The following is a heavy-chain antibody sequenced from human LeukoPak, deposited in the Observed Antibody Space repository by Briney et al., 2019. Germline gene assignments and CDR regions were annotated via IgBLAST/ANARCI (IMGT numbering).Heavy chain of an antibody. J-gene: IGHJ4*02. V-gene: IGHV4-34*01. Sequence: SETLSLTCAVYGGSFSGYYWSWIRQPPGKGLEWIGEINHSGSTNYNPSLTSRVTISVDTSKNQFSLKLSSVTAADTAVYYCARALGYCSSTSCQGYFDYWGQGTLVTVSS. CDR2: INHSGST. CDR3: ARALGYCSSTSCQGYFDY. CDR1: GGSFSGYY. D-gene: IGHD2-2*01.